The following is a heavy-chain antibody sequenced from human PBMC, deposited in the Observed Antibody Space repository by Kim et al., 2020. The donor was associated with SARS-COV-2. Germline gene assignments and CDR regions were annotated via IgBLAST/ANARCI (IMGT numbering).Heavy chain of an antibody. CDR3: ARPSSSHFDF. V-gene: IGHV3-33*05. CDR1: GFIFRNFG. J-gene: IGHJ4*02. D-gene: IGHD3-10*01. CDR2: ISNDGTTA. Sequence: GGSLRLSCAASGFIFRNFGMHWVRQAPGKGLEWVAFISNDGTTAIYADSVRGRFTISRDYSENKLYLQMDSLGAGDTAVYYCARPSSSHFDFWGQGTLVTVSS.